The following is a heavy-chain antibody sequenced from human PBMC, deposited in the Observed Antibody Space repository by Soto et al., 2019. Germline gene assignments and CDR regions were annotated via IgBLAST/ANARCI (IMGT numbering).Heavy chain of an antibody. CDR2: IYYSGST. CDR1: GGSISSGGYY. CDR3: ARAGYCSGGSCYSLYYFDY. D-gene: IGHD2-15*01. V-gene: IGHV4-31*03. Sequence: QVQLQESGPGLVKPSQTLSLTCTVSGGSISSGGYYWSWIRQHPGKGLEWIGYIYYSGSTYYNPSLRSRVTISVDTSKNQVSLKLSSVTAADTAVYYCARAGYCSGGSCYSLYYFDYWGQGTLVTVSS. J-gene: IGHJ4*02.